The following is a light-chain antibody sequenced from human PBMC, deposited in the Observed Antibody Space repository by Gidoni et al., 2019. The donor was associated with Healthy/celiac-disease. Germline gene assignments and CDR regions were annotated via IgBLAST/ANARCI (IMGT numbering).Light chain of an antibody. CDR2: KAS. CDR3: QQYNSYSRQCS. J-gene: IGKJ2*04. CDR1: QSISSW. V-gene: IGKV1-5*03. Sequence: DIQMTQSPSTLSASVGDRVTITCRASQSISSWLAWYQQKPGKAPKLLIYKASSLESGVPSRFSGSGSGTEFTLTISSLQPDDFATYYCQQYNSYSRQCSFXXXTKLEIK.